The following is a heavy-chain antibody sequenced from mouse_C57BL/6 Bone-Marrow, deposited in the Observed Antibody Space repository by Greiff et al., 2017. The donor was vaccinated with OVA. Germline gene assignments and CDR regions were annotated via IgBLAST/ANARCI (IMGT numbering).Heavy chain of an antibody. CDR2: ISNGGGST. V-gene: IGHV5-12*01. Sequence: EVMLVESGGGLVQPGGSLKLSCAASGFTFSDYYMYWVRQTPEKRLEWVAYISNGGGSTYYPATVKGRFPFSRANAKHTLYLKMSRLKTEDTAMYYCAKQLFGFAYWGQGTLVTVSA. CDR1: GFTFSDYY. CDR3: AKQLFGFAY. J-gene: IGHJ3*01.